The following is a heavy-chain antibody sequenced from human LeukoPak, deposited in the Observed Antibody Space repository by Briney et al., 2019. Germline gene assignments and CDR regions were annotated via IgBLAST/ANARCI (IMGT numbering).Heavy chain of an antibody. V-gene: IGHV4-59*01. D-gene: IGHD3-22*01. Sequence: SETLSLTCTVSGGSISSYYWSWIRQPPGKGLEWIGYIYYSGSTNYNPSLKSRVTISVDTSKNQFSLKLSSVTAADTAVYYCARISNSGYNSRGAFDIWGQGTMVTVSS. J-gene: IGHJ3*02. CDR2: IYYSGST. CDR3: ARISNSGYNSRGAFDI. CDR1: GGSISSYY.